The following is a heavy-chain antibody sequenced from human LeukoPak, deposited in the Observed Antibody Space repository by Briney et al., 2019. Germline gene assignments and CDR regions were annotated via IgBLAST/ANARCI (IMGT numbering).Heavy chain of an antibody. Sequence: GGSLSHSCAASGFTFSNYGMHWVRQAPGKGLDWVAAISYDGSQKPYADCVKGRFTVSRDSSKNTLYLQMNSLRVEDTAMYYCAKGREISSATPELGQWGPGTPGTVSS. D-gene: IGHD5-12*01. CDR1: GFTFSNYG. V-gene: IGHV3-30*18. J-gene: IGHJ6*01. CDR3: AKGREISSATPELGQ. CDR2: ISYDGSQK.